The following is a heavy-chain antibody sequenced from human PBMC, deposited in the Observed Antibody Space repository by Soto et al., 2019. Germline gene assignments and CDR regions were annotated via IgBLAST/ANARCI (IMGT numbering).Heavy chain of an antibody. CDR3: ARERYCSGGSCYWFDP. CDR1: GGTFSSYT. CDR2: IIPILGIA. D-gene: IGHD2-15*01. Sequence: SVKVSCKASGGTFSSYTISWVRQAPGQGLEWMGRIIPILGIANYAQKFQGRVTITADKSTSTAYMELSSLRSEDTAVYYCARERYCSGGSCYWFDPWGQGTLVTVSS. J-gene: IGHJ5*02. V-gene: IGHV1-69*04.